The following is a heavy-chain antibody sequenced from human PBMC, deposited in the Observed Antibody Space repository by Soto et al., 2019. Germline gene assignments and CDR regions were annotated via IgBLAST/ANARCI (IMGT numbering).Heavy chain of an antibody. CDR3: ARDYYGDCYFDS. CDR1: GFTFSRYS. V-gene: IGHV3-48*01. D-gene: IGHD2-21*02. J-gene: IGHJ4*02. CDR2: ISSSSNTI. Sequence: PGGSLRLSCAASGFTFSRYSMNWVRQAPGKGLEWVSYISSSSNTIYYADSVKGRFTISRDNANNSLYLQMNSLRAEDTAVYYCARDYYGDCYFDSWGQGTLVTVSS.